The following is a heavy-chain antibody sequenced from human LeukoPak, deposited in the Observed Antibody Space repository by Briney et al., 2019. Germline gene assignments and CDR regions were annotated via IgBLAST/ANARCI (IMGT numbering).Heavy chain of an antibody. CDR2: ISGSSRYI. V-gene: IGHV3-21*01. J-gene: IGHJ4*02. CDR3: VRDIQGTGSPLDY. D-gene: IGHD1-1*01. CDR1: GFTLSSYW. Sequence: GGSLRLSCAASGFTLSSYWMSWVRQAPGKGLEWVSSISGSSRYIYYAESMKGRFAISRDNAKKLLYLQMNSVRAEDTAVYFCVRDIQGTGSPLDYWGQGTLVTVSS.